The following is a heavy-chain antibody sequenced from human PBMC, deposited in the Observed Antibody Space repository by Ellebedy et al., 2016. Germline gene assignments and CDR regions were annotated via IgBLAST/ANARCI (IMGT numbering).Heavy chain of an antibody. Sequence: SETLSLTCIVSGGSIGSSSYSWSWIRQPPGKGLEWIGYIYYSGSTDYNPSLKSRVTISVDTSKNQFSLRLSSVTAADAAVYYCARHPGRSYHFDYWGPGTLVTVSS. CDR1: GGSIGSSSYS. D-gene: IGHD1-26*01. CDR2: IYYSGST. V-gene: IGHV4-61*05. CDR3: ARHPGRSYHFDY. J-gene: IGHJ4*02.